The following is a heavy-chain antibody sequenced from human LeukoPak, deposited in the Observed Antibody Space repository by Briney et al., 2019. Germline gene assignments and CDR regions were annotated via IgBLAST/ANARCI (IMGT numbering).Heavy chain of an antibody. V-gene: IGHV4-30-4*01. CDR2: IYYSGST. Sequence: KPSETLSLTCTVSGGSISSGDYYWSWIRQPPGKGLEWIGYIYYSGSTYYNPSLKSRVTISVDTSKNQFSLKLSSVTAADTAVYYCASFNVDTAFDYWGQGTLVTVSS. CDR1: GGSISSGDYY. J-gene: IGHJ4*02. D-gene: IGHD5-18*01. CDR3: ASFNVDTAFDY.